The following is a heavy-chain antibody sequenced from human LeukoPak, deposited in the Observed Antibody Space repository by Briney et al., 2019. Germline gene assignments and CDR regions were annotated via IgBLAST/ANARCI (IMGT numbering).Heavy chain of an antibody. Sequence: SETLSLTCAVSGSSISRSTWWTWVRQAPGKGLEWIGEVLYSWSTNSNPSLKSRLTMSVDESKHEFALKLASVTAADTAIYYCASGGLVSRYLDHWGQGTLVTVS. D-gene: IGHD5/OR15-5a*01. CDR1: GSSISRSTW. V-gene: IGHV4-4*02. CDR2: VLYSWST. CDR3: ASGGLVSRYLDH. J-gene: IGHJ4*02.